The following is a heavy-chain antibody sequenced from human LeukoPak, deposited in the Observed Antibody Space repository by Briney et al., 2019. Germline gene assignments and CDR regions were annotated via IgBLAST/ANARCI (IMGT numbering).Heavy chain of an antibody. V-gene: IGHV3-30*18. Sequence: GGSLRLSCAASGFTFSSYGMHWVRQAPGKGLEWVAVISYDGSNKYYADSVKGRFTISRDNSKNTLYLQMNSLRAEDTAVYYCAKAPPARSYYYDSSGYPGGYWGQGTLVTVSS. J-gene: IGHJ4*02. CDR3: AKAPPARSYYYDSSGYPGGY. D-gene: IGHD3-22*01. CDR2: ISYDGSNK. CDR1: GFTFSSYG.